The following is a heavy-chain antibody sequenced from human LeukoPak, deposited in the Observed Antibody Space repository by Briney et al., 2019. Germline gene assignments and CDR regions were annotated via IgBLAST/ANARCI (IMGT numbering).Heavy chain of an antibody. CDR2: ISGSGGST. CDR3: AKAPVTTCSGAYCYPFDY. J-gene: IGHJ4*02. D-gene: IGHD2-15*01. Sequence: GGSLRLSCAASGFTFSSYAMSWVRQAPGKGLEWVSAISGSGGSTYYADSLKGRFTISRDNSKNTLYLQMNSLRAEDTAVYYCAKAPVTTCSGAYCYPFDYWGQGTLVTVSS. V-gene: IGHV3-23*01. CDR1: GFTFSSYA.